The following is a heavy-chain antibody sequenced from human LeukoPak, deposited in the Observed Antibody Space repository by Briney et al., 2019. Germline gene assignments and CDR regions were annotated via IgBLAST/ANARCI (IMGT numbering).Heavy chain of an antibody. J-gene: IGHJ4*02. CDR2: IWYDGSNK. V-gene: IGHV3-33*01. Sequence: PGRSLRLSCAASGFTFSSYGMHWVRQAPGKGLEWVAVIWYDGSNKYYADSVKGRFTISRDNSKNTLYLQMNSLRAEDTAVYYCARESGSGSYLVRWGQGTLVTVSS. CDR3: ARESGSGSYLVR. D-gene: IGHD3-10*01. CDR1: GFTFSSYG.